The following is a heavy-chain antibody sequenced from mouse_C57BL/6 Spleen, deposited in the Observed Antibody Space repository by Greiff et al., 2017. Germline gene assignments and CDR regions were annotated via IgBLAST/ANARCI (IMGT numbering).Heavy chain of an antibody. CDR2: IYPGSGNT. CDR1: GYTFTDYY. CDR3: ARAPSDYYAMDY. V-gene: IGHV1-76*01. Sequence: QVQLQQSGAELVRPGASVKLSCKASGYTFTDYYINWVKQRPGQGLEWIARIYPGSGNTYYNEKFKGKATLTAEKSSSTAYMQLSSLTSEDSAVYFCARAPSDYYAMDYWGQGTSVTVSS. J-gene: IGHJ4*01.